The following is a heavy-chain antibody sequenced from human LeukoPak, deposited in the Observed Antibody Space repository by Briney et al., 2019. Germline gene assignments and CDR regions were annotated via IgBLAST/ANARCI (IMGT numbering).Heavy chain of an antibody. CDR1: GGTFSSYA. V-gene: IGHV1-69*05. J-gene: IGHJ5*02. D-gene: IGHD6-6*01. Sequence: SVKVSCKASGGTFSSYAISWVRQAPGQGLEWMGRIIPIFGTANYAQKFQGRVTITTDESTSTAYMELSSLRSEDTAGYYCARDTSSSFYWFDPWGQGTLVTVSS. CDR3: ARDTSSSFYWFDP. CDR2: IIPIFGTA.